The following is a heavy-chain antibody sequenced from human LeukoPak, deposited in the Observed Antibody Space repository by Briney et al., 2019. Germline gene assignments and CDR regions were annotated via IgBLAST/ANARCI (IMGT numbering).Heavy chain of an antibody. CDR2: IYYSGST. V-gene: IGHV4-59*01. CDR3: ARGEEYSYYFDY. D-gene: IGHD5-18*01. CDR1: GGSISSYY. J-gene: IGHJ4*02. Sequence: SETLSLTCTVSGGSISSYYWSWIRQPPGKGLEWIGYIYYSGSTNYNPSLKSRVTISVDTSKNQFSLKLSSVTAADTAVYYCARGEEYSYYFDYWDQGTLVTVSS.